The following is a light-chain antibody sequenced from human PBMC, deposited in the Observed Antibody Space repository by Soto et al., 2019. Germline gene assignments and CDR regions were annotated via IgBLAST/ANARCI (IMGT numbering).Light chain of an antibody. CDR1: QAIGTE. CDR3: LQDSKYPRT. J-gene: IGKJ1*01. Sequence: AIQMTQSPSSLSVSVGDRVTITCRASQAIGTELGWYQQKPGKAPRLLIYGTFSLQSGVPSRFSGSGSGTDFTLTISSLQPDDFATYYCLQDSKYPRTFGQGTKVEVE. V-gene: IGKV1-6*01. CDR2: GTF.